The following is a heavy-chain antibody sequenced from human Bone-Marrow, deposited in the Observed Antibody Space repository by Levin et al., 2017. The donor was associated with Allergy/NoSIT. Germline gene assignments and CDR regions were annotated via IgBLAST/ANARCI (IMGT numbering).Heavy chain of an antibody. Sequence: PGGSLRLSCAASGFTFDEYVMHWVRQGPGKGLEWVSGIDWNSGRVGYVDSVKGRFTISRDNAKNSLYLQMDSLRGEDTALYYCAGGTSDYYFNYRLDVWGQGTTVFVSS. CDR3: AGGTSDYYFNYRLDV. CDR1: GFTFDEYV. J-gene: IGHJ6*02. CDR2: IDWNSGRV. V-gene: IGHV3-9*01. D-gene: IGHD1-1*01.